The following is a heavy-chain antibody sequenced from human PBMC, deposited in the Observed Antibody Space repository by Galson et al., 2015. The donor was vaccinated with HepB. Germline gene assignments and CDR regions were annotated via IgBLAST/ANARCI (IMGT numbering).Heavy chain of an antibody. CDR1: GFTFSSYW. J-gene: IGHJ6*03. CDR3: ARDKEVLRFLEWSHYYYYYMDV. D-gene: IGHD3-3*01. Sequence: SLRLSCAASGFTFSSYWMSWVRQAPGKGLEWVANIKQDGSEKYYVDSVKGRFTISRDNAKNSLYLQMNSLRAEDTAVYYCARDKEVLRFLEWSHYYYYYMDVWGKGTTVTVSS. V-gene: IGHV3-7*01. CDR2: IKQDGSEK.